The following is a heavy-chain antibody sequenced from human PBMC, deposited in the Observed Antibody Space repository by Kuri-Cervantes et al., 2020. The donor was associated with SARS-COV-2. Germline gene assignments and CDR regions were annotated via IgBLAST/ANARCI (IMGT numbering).Heavy chain of an antibody. J-gene: IGHJ4*02. Sequence: GGSLRLSCAASGFTFSSYGMHWVRQAPGKGLEWAAVISYDGSNKYYADSVKGRFTISRDNSKNTLYLQMNSLRAEDTAVYYCARDEAALTGGYFDYWGQGTLVTVSS. CDR1: GFTFSSYG. CDR3: ARDEAALTGGYFDY. V-gene: IGHV3-30*03. CDR2: ISYDGSNK. D-gene: IGHD7-27*01.